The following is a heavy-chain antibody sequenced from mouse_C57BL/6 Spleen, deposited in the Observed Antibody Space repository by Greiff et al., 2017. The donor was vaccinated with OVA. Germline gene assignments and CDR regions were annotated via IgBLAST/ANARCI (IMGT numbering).Heavy chain of an antibody. Sequence: VQLQQSGPELVKPGASVKISCKASGYTFTDYYMNWVKQSHGKSLEWIGDINPNNGGTSYNQKFKGKATLTVDKSSSTAYMELRSLTSEDSAVYYCARSGDYSNYRVFDYWGQGTTLTVSS. V-gene: IGHV1-26*01. J-gene: IGHJ2*01. CDR3: ARSGDYSNYRVFDY. D-gene: IGHD2-5*01. CDR2: INPNNGGT. CDR1: GYTFTDYY.